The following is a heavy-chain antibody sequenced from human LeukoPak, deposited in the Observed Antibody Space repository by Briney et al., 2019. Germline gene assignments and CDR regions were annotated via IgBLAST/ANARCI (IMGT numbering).Heavy chain of an antibody. CDR3: AREKGSTDYGMDV. J-gene: IGHJ6*04. V-gene: IGHV1-69*13. CDR1: GGTFSSYA. Sequence: SVKVSCKASGGTFSSYAISWVRQAPGQGLEWMGGIIPIFGTANYAQKFQGGVTITADESTSTAYMELSSLRSEDTAVYYCAREKGSTDYGMDVWGKGTTVTVSS. CDR2: IIPIFGTA. D-gene: IGHD2-2*01.